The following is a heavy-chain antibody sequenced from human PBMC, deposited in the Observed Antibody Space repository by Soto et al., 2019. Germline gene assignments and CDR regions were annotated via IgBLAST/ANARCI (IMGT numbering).Heavy chain of an antibody. J-gene: IGHJ4*02. V-gene: IGHV4-4*02. CDR1: GGSFTRNNW. CDR3: ASRAPGTSVDY. D-gene: IGHD1-7*01. CDR2: IYRTGST. Sequence: QVQLQESGPGLVKPSGTLSLTCAVSGGSFTRNNWWTLVRQPPGQGLEWIGEIYRTGSTNYNPSLMSRVTISLDKSENQLSLKVTSLTAADTAVYYCASRAPGTSVDYWGQGTLVTVSS.